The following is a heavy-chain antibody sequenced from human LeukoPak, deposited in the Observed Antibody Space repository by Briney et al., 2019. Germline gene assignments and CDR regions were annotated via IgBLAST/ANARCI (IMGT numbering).Heavy chain of an antibody. Sequence: GGSLRLSCAATGFTFSSYAMTWVRQAPGKGLEWVSGISGSGDTPYYADSVKGRFTISRDNAKNSLYLQMNSLRAEDTAVYYCARSITMIVVDPYYFDYWGQGTLVTVSS. CDR2: ISGSGDTP. CDR3: ARSITMIVVDPYYFDY. CDR1: GFTFSSYA. V-gene: IGHV3-48*04. D-gene: IGHD3-22*01. J-gene: IGHJ4*02.